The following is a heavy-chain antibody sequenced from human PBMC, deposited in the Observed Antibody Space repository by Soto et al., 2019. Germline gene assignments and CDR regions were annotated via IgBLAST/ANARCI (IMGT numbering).Heavy chain of an antibody. D-gene: IGHD6-13*01. V-gene: IGHV4-59*01. Sequence: SETLSLICTVSGGSISSYYWSWIRQPPGKGLERIGYIYYSGSTNYNPSLKSRVTISVDTSKNQFSLKLSSVTAADTAVYYCARALRIAAAGEITEVWGKGTTVTVSS. CDR3: ARALRIAAAGEITEV. J-gene: IGHJ6*04. CDR2: IYYSGST. CDR1: GGSISSYY.